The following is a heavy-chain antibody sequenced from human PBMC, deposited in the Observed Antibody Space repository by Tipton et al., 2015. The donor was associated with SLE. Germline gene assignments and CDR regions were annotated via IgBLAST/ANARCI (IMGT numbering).Heavy chain of an antibody. J-gene: IGHJ3*02. CDR1: GGSISSSSYY. V-gene: IGHV4-39*07. D-gene: IGHD2-15*01. CDR3: VLLELPLGYCSGGSCPDAFDI. Sequence: TLSLTCTVSGGSISSSSYYWGWIRQPPGKGLEWIGSIYYSGSTYYNPSLKSRVTISVDTSKNQFSLKLSSVTAADTAGYYCVLLELPLGYCSGGSCPDAFDIWGQGTMVTVSS. CDR2: IYYSGST.